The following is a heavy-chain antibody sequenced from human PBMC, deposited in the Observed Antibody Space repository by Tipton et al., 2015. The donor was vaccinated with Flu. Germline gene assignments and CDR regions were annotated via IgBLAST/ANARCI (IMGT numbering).Heavy chain of an antibody. V-gene: IGHV3-21*01. CDR1: GFTFSSYS. Sequence: CAASGFTFSSYSMNWVRQAPGKGLEWVSSISSSSSYIYYAGSVKGRFTISRDNAKNSLYLQMNSLRAEDTAVYYCARDLDAYYYDSSGYFGGEYWGQGTLVTVSS. CDR2: ISSSSSYI. J-gene: IGHJ4*02. D-gene: IGHD3-22*01. CDR3: ARDLDAYYYDSSGYFGGEY.